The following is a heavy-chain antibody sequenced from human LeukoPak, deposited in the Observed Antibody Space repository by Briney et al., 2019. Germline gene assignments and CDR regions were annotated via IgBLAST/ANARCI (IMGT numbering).Heavy chain of an antibody. CDR3: ARAGNYYTSGSYLGY. D-gene: IGHD3-10*01. CDR1: GGSISSYY. V-gene: IGHV4-59*01. Sequence: SETLSLTCTVSGGSISSYYWSWIRQPPGKGLEWIGYIYYRGSANYNPSLKSRVTISVDTSKNQFSLKLSSVTAADTAVYYCARAGNYYTSGSYLGYWGQGTLVTVSS. CDR2: IYYRGSA. J-gene: IGHJ4*02.